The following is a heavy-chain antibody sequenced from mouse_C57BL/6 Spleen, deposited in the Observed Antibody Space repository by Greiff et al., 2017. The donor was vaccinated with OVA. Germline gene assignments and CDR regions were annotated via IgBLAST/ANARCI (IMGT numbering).Heavy chain of an antibody. CDR2: IYPGSGNT. V-gene: IGHV1-66*01. Sequence: VKLQESGPELVKPGASVKISCKASGYSFTSYYIHWVKQRPGQGLEWIGWIYPGSGNTKYNEKFKGKATLTADTSSSTAYMQLSSLTSEDSAVYYCASEYGPLDYWGQGTTLTVSS. CDR3: ASEYGPLDY. D-gene: IGHD1-2*01. J-gene: IGHJ2*01. CDR1: GYSFTSYY.